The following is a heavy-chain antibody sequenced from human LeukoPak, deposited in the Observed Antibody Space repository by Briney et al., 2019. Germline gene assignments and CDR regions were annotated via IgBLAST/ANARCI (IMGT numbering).Heavy chain of an antibody. CDR3: ARYSSLDY. D-gene: IGHD6-13*01. CDR1: GFTFSGYP. CDR2: ISYDGSNK. V-gene: IGHV3-30-3*01. Sequence: PGGSLRLSCAASGFTFSGYPIHWVRQAPGKGLEWVAVISYDGSNKYYADSVKGRFTISRDNAKNSLYLQMNSLRAEDTAVYYCARYSSLDYWGQGTLVTVSS. J-gene: IGHJ4*02.